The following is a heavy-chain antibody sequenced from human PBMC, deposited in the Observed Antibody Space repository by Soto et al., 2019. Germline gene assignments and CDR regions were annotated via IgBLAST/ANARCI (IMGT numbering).Heavy chain of an antibody. V-gene: IGHV3-7*03. CDR2: IKQDGSEK. CDR3: ASSAWGPNWGSDAFDI. J-gene: IGHJ3*02. Sequence: GGSLRLSCAASGFTFSSYWMSWVRQAPGKGLEWVANIKQDGSEKYYVDSVKGRFTISRDNAKNSLYLQMNSLRVEDTAVYYCASSAWGPNWGSDAFDIWGQGTMVTVSS. CDR1: GFTFSSYW. D-gene: IGHD7-27*01.